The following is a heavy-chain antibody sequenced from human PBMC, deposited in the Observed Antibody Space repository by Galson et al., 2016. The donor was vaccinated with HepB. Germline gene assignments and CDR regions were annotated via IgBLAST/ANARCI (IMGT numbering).Heavy chain of an antibody. CDR2: ILQDGSEK. V-gene: IGHV3-7*01. Sequence: SLRLSCAASGFTFSNYWMSWVRQAPGKGLEGVAYILQDGSEKYYVDSVKGRFTISRDNARNSLYLQMNSLRAEDTAVYYCARDYGGYFTDYRGQGTLVTVSS. CDR1: GFTFSNYW. D-gene: IGHD4-17*01. CDR3: ARDYGGYFTDY. J-gene: IGHJ4*02.